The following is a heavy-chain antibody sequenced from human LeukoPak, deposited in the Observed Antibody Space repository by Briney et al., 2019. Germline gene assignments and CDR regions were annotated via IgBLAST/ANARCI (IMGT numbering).Heavy chain of an antibody. CDR3: AATTWLVSSSKTYYYFDLDV. CDR1: GFTFSSYT. V-gene: IGHV3-21*06. Sequence: GWSLRLSCAASGFTFSSYTMNWVRQAPGKGLEWVSSISSSRNYIYYADSVKGRFTISRDNAKNSLYLQMNSLRAEDTAVYYCAATTWLVSSSKTYYYFDLDVWGQGTTVTASS. J-gene: IGHJ6*02. D-gene: IGHD2-8*01. CDR2: ISSSRNYI.